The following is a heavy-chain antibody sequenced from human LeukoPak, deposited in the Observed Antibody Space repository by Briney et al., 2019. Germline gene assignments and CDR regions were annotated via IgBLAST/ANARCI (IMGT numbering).Heavy chain of an antibody. CDR1: GGSISSYS. CDR2: IYSSGSS. Sequence: SETLSLTCSVSGGSISSYSWSWIRQPAGKGLDWIGRIYSSGSSKYNSSLKSRVIMSVDTSKNQFSLKLSSVTAADTAVYYCARTTEGYCRGGSCYYYYYYMDVWGKGTTVTVSS. CDR3: ARTTEGYCRGGSCYYYYYYMDV. V-gene: IGHV4-4*07. D-gene: IGHD2-15*01. J-gene: IGHJ6*03.